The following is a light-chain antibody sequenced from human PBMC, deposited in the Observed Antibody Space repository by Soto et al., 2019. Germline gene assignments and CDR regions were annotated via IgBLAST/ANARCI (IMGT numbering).Light chain of an antibody. CDR2: DAS. J-gene: IGKJ3*01. Sequence: DIQMTQSPSALSASVGDRFTITCQASQDISNYLNWYQQKTGKAPKLLIYDASNLETGVPSRLSGSGSGPDFTFTISSLQPEDIATYYCQQYDNLPFTFGPVTKVDIK. CDR1: QDISNY. CDR3: QQYDNLPFT. V-gene: IGKV1-33*01.